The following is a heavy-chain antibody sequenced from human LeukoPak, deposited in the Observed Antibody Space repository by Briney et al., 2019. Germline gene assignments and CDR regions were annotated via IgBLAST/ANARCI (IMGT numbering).Heavy chain of an antibody. D-gene: IGHD3-10*01. CDR1: GYTLTELS. V-gene: IGHV1-24*01. Sequence: ASVKVSCKVSGYTLTELSMHWVRQAPGKGLEWMGGFDPEDGETIYAQKFQGRVTMTEDTSTDTAYMELSSLRSEDTAVYYCATGARGPYGSGSYYYYYGMDVWGQGTTVTVSS. CDR2: FDPEDGET. CDR3: ATGARGPYGSGSYYYYYGMDV. J-gene: IGHJ6*02.